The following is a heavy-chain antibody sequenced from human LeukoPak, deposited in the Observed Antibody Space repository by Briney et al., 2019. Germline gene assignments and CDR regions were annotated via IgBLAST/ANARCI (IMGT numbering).Heavy chain of an antibody. V-gene: IGHV4-31*03. CDR2: IYYSGST. CDR1: GGSISSGGYY. J-gene: IGHJ4*02. Sequence: SQTLSLTCTVSGGSISSGGYYWSWIRQHPGKGLEWIGYIYYSGSTYYNPSLKSRVTISVDTSKNQFSLKLSSVTAADTAVYYCARVHSSSWYPLLYWGQGTLVTVSS. CDR3: ARVHSSSWYPLLY. D-gene: IGHD6-13*01.